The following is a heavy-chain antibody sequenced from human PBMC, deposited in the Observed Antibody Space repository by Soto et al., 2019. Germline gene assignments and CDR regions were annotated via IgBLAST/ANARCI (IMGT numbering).Heavy chain of an antibody. CDR2: INHSGST. V-gene: IGHV4-34*01. CDR1: GGNFRGYY. CDR3: ARGSRGGYQLLRRLVAFDI. J-gene: IGHJ3*02. D-gene: IGHD2-2*01. Sequence: LETMRLTCAVDGGNFRGYYWSWIRQHPGKGLEWIGEINHSGSTNYNPSLKSRVTISVDTSKNQFSLKLSSVTAADTAVYYCARGSRGGYQLLRRLVAFDIWGQGTMVTVSS.